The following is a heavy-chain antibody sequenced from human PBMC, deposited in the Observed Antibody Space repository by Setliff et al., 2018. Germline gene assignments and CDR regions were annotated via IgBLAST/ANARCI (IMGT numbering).Heavy chain of an antibody. V-gene: IGHV3-30*02. Sequence: GESLKISCAASGFMFSTYGMHWVRQAPGKGLEWVAYIRSDGSNKYYTDLVKGRFSITRDNSKNTLYLQMSSLRPEDTALYYCAKPRPGWPVGFDSWGQGTLVTGSS. CDR2: IRSDGSNK. CDR3: AKPRPGWPVGFDS. D-gene: IGHD6-19*01. CDR1: GFMFSTYG. J-gene: IGHJ4*02.